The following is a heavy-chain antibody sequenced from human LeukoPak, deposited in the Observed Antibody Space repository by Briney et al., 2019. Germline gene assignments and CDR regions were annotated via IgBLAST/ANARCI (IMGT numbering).Heavy chain of an antibody. CDR1: GFTFSSYA. CDR3: AKVREMDTILGKFDN. V-gene: IGHV3-23*01. J-gene: IGHJ5*02. Sequence: PGGSLRLSCAASGFTFSSYAMSWVRQAPGKGLEWVSAISGNGGRTYYADSVKGRFTISRDNSKNTLYLQMSSLRAEDTAVYYCAKVREMDTILGKFDNWGQGTLVTVSS. CDR2: ISGNGGRT. D-gene: IGHD5-24*01.